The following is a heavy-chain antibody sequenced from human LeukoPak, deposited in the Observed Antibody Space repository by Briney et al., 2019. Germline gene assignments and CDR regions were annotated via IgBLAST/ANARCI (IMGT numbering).Heavy chain of an antibody. J-gene: IGHJ4*02. CDR3: ARESNSYGYYFDY. D-gene: IGHD5-18*01. Sequence: GGSLRLSCAASGVTVSSNYMSWVRQVPGKGPEWVAVLYSNGNTFYGESVEGRFIISRDNSRNTVFLQMNILRAEDTAVYYCARESNSYGYYFDYWGQGTLVTVSS. V-gene: IGHV3-53*01. CDR1: GVTVSSNY. CDR2: LYSNGNT.